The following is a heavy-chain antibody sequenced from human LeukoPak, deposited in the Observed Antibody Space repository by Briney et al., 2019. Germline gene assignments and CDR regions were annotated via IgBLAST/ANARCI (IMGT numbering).Heavy chain of an antibody. D-gene: IGHD3-3*01. V-gene: IGHV3-21*05. CDR1: GFTFSLYA. Sequence: GGSLRLSWAASGFTFSLYAMNWVRQAPGKGLEWVSYINSGSSDKHYTESVRGRFTISRDNAKKTLYLQMNSLRAEDTAVYFCARDTYEPGLIDFWGQGTLVSVSS. CDR3: ARDTYEPGLIDF. J-gene: IGHJ4*02. CDR2: INSGSSDK.